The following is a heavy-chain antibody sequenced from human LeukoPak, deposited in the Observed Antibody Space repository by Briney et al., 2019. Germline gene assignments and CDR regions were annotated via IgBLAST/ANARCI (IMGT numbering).Heavy chain of an antibody. J-gene: IGHJ4*02. Sequence: SETLSLTCAVYGGSFSGYYWSWIRQPPGKGLEWIGEINHSGSTNYNPSLKSRVTISVDTSKNQFSLKLSSVTAADTAVYYCAKVLTATIFDYWGQGTLVTVSS. D-gene: IGHD2-21*02. CDR3: AKVLTATIFDY. CDR1: GGSFSGYY. CDR2: INHSGST. V-gene: IGHV4-34*01.